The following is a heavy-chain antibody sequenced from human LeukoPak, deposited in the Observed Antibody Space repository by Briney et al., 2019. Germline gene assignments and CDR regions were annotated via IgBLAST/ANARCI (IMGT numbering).Heavy chain of an antibody. Sequence: PSETLSLTCTVSGGSINDYYWSWIRQPPGKRLEWIGFIYYSGSTKYNPSLKSRVTMSVDTSKNQFSLKLSSVTAADTAVYYCARHPYDSGGYPYYFDYWGQGTLVTVSS. D-gene: IGHD3-22*01. CDR3: ARHPYDSGGYPYYFDY. CDR2: IYYSGST. CDR1: GGSINDYY. V-gene: IGHV4-59*08. J-gene: IGHJ4*02.